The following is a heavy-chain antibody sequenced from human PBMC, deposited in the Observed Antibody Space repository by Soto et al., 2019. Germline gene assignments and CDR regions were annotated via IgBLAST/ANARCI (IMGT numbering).Heavy chain of an antibody. J-gene: IGHJ6*02. Sequence: GASVKVSCKASGGTFSSYAISWVRQAPGQGLEWMGGIIPIFGTAHYAQKFQGRVTITADESTSTAYMELSSLRSEDTVVYFCAREIPIRYYYYGMDVWGQGTTVTVSS. CDR1: GGTFSSYA. CDR3: AREIPIRYYYYGMDV. CDR2: IIPIFGTA. D-gene: IGHD2-2*02. V-gene: IGHV1-69*13.